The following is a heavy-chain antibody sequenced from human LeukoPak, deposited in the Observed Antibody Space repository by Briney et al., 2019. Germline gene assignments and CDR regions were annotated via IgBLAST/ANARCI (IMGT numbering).Heavy chain of an antibody. V-gene: IGHV4-61*01. Sequence: PSETLSLTCTVSGDSISSSSYYWSWIRQPPGKGLEWIGYIYYSGSTNYNPSLKSRVTISVDTSKNQFSLKLSSVTAADTAVYYCARAATGPAAFYFDYWGQGTLVTVSS. J-gene: IGHJ4*02. CDR2: IYYSGST. CDR1: GDSISSSSYY. D-gene: IGHD6-13*01. CDR3: ARAATGPAAFYFDY.